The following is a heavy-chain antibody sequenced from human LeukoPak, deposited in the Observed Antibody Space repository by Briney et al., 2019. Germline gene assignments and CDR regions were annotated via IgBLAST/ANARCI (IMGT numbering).Heavy chain of an antibody. Sequence: PGRSLRLSCAASGFTFDDYAMNWVRQAPGKGLEWVSYISSSSSTIYYADSVKGRFTISRDNAKNSLYLQMNSLRAEDTAVYYCATSPSGESDYGSGSRDYWGQGTLVTVSS. D-gene: IGHD3-10*01. J-gene: IGHJ4*02. CDR2: ISSSSSTI. CDR3: ATSPSGESDYGSGSRDY. V-gene: IGHV3-48*01. CDR1: GFTFDDYA.